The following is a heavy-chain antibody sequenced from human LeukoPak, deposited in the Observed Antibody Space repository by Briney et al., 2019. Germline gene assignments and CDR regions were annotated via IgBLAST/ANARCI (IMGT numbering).Heavy chain of an antibody. Sequence: GGSLRLSCAAPGFTFSSYWMSWVRQAPGKGLEWVANIKQDGSEKYYVDSVKGRFTISRDNAKNSLYLQMNSLRAEDTAVYYCARVLLMGYSGSQPGFDYWGQGTLVTVSS. J-gene: IGHJ4*02. D-gene: IGHD5-12*01. CDR2: IKQDGSEK. CDR1: GFTFSSYW. CDR3: ARVLLMGYSGSQPGFDY. V-gene: IGHV3-7*01.